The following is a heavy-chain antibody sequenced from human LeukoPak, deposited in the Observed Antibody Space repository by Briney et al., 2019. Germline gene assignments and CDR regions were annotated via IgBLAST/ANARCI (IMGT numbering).Heavy chain of an antibody. CDR3: ARDTYYYGSGSYLWGY. Sequence: SGTLSLTCTVSGGSISSYYWSWIRQPPGKGLEWIGSIYYSGSTYYNPSLKSRVTISVDTSKNQFSLKLSSVTAADTAVYYCARDTYYYGSGSYLWGYWGQGTLVTVSS. J-gene: IGHJ4*02. D-gene: IGHD3-10*01. V-gene: IGHV4-39*07. CDR2: IYYSGST. CDR1: GGSISSYY.